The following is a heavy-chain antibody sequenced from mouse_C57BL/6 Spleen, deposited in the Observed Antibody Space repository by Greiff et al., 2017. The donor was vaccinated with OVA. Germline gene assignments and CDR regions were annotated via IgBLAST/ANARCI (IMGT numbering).Heavy chain of an antibody. CDR3: AREGDYSNYDY. V-gene: IGHV3-6*01. CDR1: GYSITSGYY. Sequence: EVQLQQSGPGLVKPSQSLSLSCSATGYSITSGYYWNLIRQLPGNKLEWMGYISYDGSNNYNPSFQNRISITRDTSKKQLFLKLNSVTTEDTATYCSAREGDYSNYDYWGQGTTLTVSS. D-gene: IGHD2-5*01. J-gene: IGHJ2*01. CDR2: ISYDGSN.